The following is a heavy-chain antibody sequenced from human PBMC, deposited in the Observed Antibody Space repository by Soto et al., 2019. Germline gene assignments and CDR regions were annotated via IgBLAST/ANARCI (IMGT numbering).Heavy chain of an antibody. CDR2: IYYSGST. Sequence: SETLSLTCTVSGGSVSSGSYYWSWIRQPPGKGLEWIGYIYYSGSTNYNPSLKSRVTISVDTSKNQFSLKLSSVTAADTAVYYCARDGLAVAGSGSYGMDVWGQGTTVTVSS. CDR1: GGSVSSGSYY. D-gene: IGHD6-19*01. CDR3: ARDGLAVAGSGSYGMDV. V-gene: IGHV4-61*01. J-gene: IGHJ6*02.